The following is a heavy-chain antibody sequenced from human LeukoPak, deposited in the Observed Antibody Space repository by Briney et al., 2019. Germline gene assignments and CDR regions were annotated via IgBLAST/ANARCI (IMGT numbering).Heavy chain of an antibody. J-gene: IGHJ6*03. CDR1: GYTFTSYG. D-gene: IGHD6-19*01. V-gene: IGHV1-18*01. CDR3: ARAVAGKGPLYYYYMDV. Sequence: ASVKVSCKASGYTFTSYGISWVRQAPGQGLEWMGWISAYNGNTNYAQKLQGRVTMTTDTSTSTAYMELRSLRSDDTAVYYCARAVAGKGPLYYYYMDVWGKGTTVTVSS. CDR2: ISAYNGNT.